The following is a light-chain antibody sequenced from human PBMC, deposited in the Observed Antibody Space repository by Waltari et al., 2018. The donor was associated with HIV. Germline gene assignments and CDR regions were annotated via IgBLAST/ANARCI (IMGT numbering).Light chain of an antibody. V-gene: IGLV3-19*01. CDR1: NLRTYY. CDR2: GKN. CDR3: KTRDRSGNLYV. J-gene: IGLJ1*01. Sequence: SSEVTQDPAVSVALGQTVTITCKGANLRTYYERWYQQKPGQAPVLVSYGKNKRPAEIPDRFSSSASRNTASLTITGAQAEDEADYYCKTRDRSGNLYVFGTGTTVTVL.